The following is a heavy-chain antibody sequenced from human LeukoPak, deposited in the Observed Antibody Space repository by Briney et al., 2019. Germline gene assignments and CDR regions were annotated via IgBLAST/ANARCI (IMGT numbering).Heavy chain of an antibody. CDR2: IIPIFGTA. D-gene: IGHD3-22*01. CDR1: GYIFIDFD. V-gene: IGHV1-69*13. Sequence: ASVKVSCKAAGYIFIDFDINWVRQAPGQGLEWMGGIIPIFGTANYAQKFQGRVTITADESTSTAYMELSSLRSEDTAVYYCAREYYYDSSGYYDYWGQGTLVTVSS. J-gene: IGHJ4*02. CDR3: AREYYYDSSGYYDY.